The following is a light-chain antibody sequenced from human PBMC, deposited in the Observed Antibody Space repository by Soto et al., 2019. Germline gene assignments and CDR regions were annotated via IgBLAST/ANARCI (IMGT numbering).Light chain of an antibody. Sequence: EIVMTQSPATLSVSPGERATLSCRASQSVSSNLAWYQHKPGQAPRLLIYDASTRATGIPARFSASGSGTEFPLTIRSLQSEDFAVYYCQQYNNWPPKQYTFGQGTKLEIK. CDR3: QQYNNWPPKQYT. CDR1: QSVSSN. CDR2: DAS. V-gene: IGKV3-15*01. J-gene: IGKJ2*01.